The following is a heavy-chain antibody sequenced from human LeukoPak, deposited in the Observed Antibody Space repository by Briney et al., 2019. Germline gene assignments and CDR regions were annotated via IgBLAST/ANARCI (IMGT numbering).Heavy chain of an antibody. Sequence: GGSLRHSRVPPLFTLTRNAVRSFRPAPRKRLGCVSTVGRSGVDTYYAVSGRGRFTISKDSSKNTLQMNSLSAEDTAIYYCLKHSGGVYGNSDSWGQGILVTVSS. J-gene: IGHJ4*02. D-gene: IGHD1-1*01. CDR3: LKHSGGVYGNSDS. CDR1: LFTLTRNA. V-gene: IGHV3-23*01. CDR2: VGRSGVDT.